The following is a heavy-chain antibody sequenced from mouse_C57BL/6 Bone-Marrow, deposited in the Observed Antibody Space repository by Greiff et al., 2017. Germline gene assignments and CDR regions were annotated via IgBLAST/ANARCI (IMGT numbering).Heavy chain of an antibody. CDR2: ISNGGGST. Sequence: EVKLVESGGGLVQPGGSLKLSCAASGFTFSDYYMYWVRQTPEKRLEWVAYISNGGGSTYYPDTVKGRFPISRDNAKNTLYLQMSRLKSEDTAMYYCARQPYYYGSSYGWYFDVWGTGTTVTVSS. CDR3: ARQPYYYGSSYGWYFDV. V-gene: IGHV5-12*01. CDR1: GFTFSDYY. D-gene: IGHD1-1*01. J-gene: IGHJ1*03.